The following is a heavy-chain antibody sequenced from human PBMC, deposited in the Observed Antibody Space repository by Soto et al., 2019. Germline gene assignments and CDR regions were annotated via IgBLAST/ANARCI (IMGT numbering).Heavy chain of an antibody. D-gene: IGHD6-13*01. CDR2: ISAYNGNT. CDR1: GYTFTSYG. J-gene: IGHJ6*02. Sequence: ASVKVSCKASGYTFTSYGISWVRQAPGQGLEWMGWISAYNGNTNYAQKLQGRVTMTTDTSTSTAYMELRSLRSADTAVYYCARDYPGSSSAMYYYYGMDVWGQGTTVTVSS. CDR3: ARDYPGSSSAMYYYYGMDV. V-gene: IGHV1-18*04.